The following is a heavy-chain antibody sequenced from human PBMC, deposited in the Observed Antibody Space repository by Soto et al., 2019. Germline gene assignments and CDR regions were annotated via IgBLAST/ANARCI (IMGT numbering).Heavy chain of an antibody. V-gene: IGHV3-23*01. J-gene: IGHJ4*02. CDR1: GFTFTSYA. CDR3: AKYDVLTGYGD. Sequence: EVQLLESGGGLVQPGGSVRLSCAASGFTFTSYAMIWVRQAPGKGLEWVSGISGTGGNTYYADSVKGRFTISRDKSTSTLFLQMSSRRAGDTAVYYCAKYDVLTGYGDWGQGTLVTVSS. D-gene: IGHD3-9*01. CDR2: ISGTGGNT.